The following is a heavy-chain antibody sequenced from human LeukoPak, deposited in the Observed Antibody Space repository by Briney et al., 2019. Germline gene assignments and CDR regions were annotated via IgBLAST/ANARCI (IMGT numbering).Heavy chain of an antibody. Sequence: AGGSLRLSCAASGFTVSSSYMSWVRQAPGKGLEWVSVIYSGGSTYYADSVKGRFTISRHNSKNTLYLQMNSLRAEDTAVYYCARGRLWSGYYFGYFDYWGQGTLVTVSS. CDR1: GFTVSSSY. CDR3: ARGRLWSGYYFGYFDY. J-gene: IGHJ4*02. CDR2: IYSGGST. V-gene: IGHV3-53*04. D-gene: IGHD3-3*01.